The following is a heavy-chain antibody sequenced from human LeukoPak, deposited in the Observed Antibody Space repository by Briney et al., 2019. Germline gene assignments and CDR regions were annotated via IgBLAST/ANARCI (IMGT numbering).Heavy chain of an antibody. Sequence: GRSLRLSCAASGFTFSSYAMHWVRQAPGKGLEWVAVISYDGSNKYYADSVKGRFTISRDNSKNTLYLQMNSLRAEDTAVYYCAKDTTDYGGNCDYWGQGTLVTVSS. D-gene: IGHD4-23*01. J-gene: IGHJ4*02. CDR3: AKDTTDYGGNCDY. CDR2: ISYDGSNK. CDR1: GFTFSSYA. V-gene: IGHV3-30-3*01.